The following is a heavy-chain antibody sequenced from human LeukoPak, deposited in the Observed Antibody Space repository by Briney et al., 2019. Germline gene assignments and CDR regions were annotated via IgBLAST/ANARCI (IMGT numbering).Heavy chain of an antibody. CDR3: ARLPHSSSPGLYMDV. J-gene: IGHJ6*03. CDR1: GGSISSGTYY. D-gene: IGHD6-13*01. V-gene: IGHV4-61*02. CDR2: IYTSGST. Sequence: PSQTLSLTCTVSGGSISSGTYYWSWIRQPAGKGLEWIGRIYTSGSTYYNPSLKSRVTISVDTSKNQFSLKLSSVTAADTAVYYCARLPHSSSPGLYMDVWGKGTTVTISS.